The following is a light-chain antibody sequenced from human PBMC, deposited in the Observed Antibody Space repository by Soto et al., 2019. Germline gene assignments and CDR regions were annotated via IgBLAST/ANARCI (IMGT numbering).Light chain of an antibody. J-gene: IGLJ2*01. V-gene: IGLV1-47*02. CDR3: ASWDDRLGAVI. CDR2: SNN. CDR1: SSNIGGTNY. Sequence: QSVLTQPPSASGTPGQRVFISCSGSSSNIGGTNYAYWYQQLPGAAPKLLMHSNNLRPSGVPERISGSKSGTSASLAISGLRSEDEAVYYCASWDDRLGAVIFSGGTKVTVL.